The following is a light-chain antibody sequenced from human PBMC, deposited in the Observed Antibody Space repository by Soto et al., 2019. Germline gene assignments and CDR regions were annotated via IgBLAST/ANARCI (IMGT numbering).Light chain of an antibody. J-gene: IGKJ1*01. Sequence: DIQMTQSPSSLSASVGDRVTITCRASQSISSYLNWYQQKPGKAPKLLIYAASSLQSGVPSRFSGSGSGTDFTLTISSLQPEEFATYYCQQSYSTPRTFDQGTKVEIK. CDR2: AAS. CDR1: QSISSY. V-gene: IGKV1-39*01. CDR3: QQSYSTPRT.